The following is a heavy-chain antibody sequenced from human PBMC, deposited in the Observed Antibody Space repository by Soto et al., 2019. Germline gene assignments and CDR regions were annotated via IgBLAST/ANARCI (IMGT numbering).Heavy chain of an antibody. CDR2: ISGSGGST. Sequence: GGSLRLSCAASGFTFSSYAMSWVRQAPGKGLEWVSAISGSGGSTYYADSVKGRFTISRDNSKNTLYLQMNSLRAEDTAVYYCAKDWGGYAPYYYYYGMDVWGQGTTVTVSS. J-gene: IGHJ6*02. D-gene: IGHD5-12*01. V-gene: IGHV3-23*01. CDR3: AKDWGGYAPYYYYYGMDV. CDR1: GFTFSSYA.